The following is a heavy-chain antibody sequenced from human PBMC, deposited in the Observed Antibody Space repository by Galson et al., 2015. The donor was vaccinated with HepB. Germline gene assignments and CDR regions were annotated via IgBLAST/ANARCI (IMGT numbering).Heavy chain of an antibody. J-gene: IGHJ4*02. CDR3: TSNNFGYNSFDY. CDR1: EFTFSNAW. D-gene: IGHD5-18*01. CDR2: IKSKTDGGTT. V-gene: IGHV3-15*01. Sequence: SLRLSCAASEFTFSNAWMSWVRQAPGKGLEWVGRIKSKTDGGTTDYAAPVKGRFTISRDDSKTTLYLQMDSLKTEDTAVYFCTSNNFGYNSFDYWGQGTLVTVSS.